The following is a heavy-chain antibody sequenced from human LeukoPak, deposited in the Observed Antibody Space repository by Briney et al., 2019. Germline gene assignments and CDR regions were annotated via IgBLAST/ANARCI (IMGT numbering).Heavy chain of an antibody. J-gene: IGHJ4*02. CDR2: INPSGGST. D-gene: IGHD2-21*02. CDR3: ARVFTAYCGGDCYSDYFDY. Sequence: GASVQVSCKASGYTFTSYYMHWVRQAPGQGPEWMGIINPSGGSTSYAQKFQGRVTMTRDTSTSTVYMELSSLRSEDTAVYYCARVFTAYCGGDCYSDYFDYWGQGTLVTVSS. CDR1: GYTFTSYY. V-gene: IGHV1-46*01.